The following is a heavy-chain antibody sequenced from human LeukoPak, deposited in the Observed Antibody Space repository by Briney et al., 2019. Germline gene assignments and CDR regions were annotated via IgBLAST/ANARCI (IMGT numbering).Heavy chain of an antibody. V-gene: IGHV3-9*01. Sequence: PGGSLRLSCAASGFTFDDYAMHWVRQAPGKGLEWASGISWNSGSIGYADSVKGRFTISRDNAKNSLYLQMNSLRAEDTALYYCAKDIGSSGWYADYWGQGTLVTVSS. CDR1: GFTFDDYA. CDR2: ISWNSGSI. D-gene: IGHD6-19*01. J-gene: IGHJ4*02. CDR3: AKDIGSSGWYADY.